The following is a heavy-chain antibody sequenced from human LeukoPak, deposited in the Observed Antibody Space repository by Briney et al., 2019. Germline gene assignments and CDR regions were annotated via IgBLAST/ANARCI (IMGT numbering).Heavy chain of an antibody. J-gene: IGHJ6*03. CDR3: AKGSTDYYDSSGYHPHYYYYYMDV. D-gene: IGHD3-22*01. Sequence: GGSLRLSCAASGFTFSSYAMHWVRQPPGKGLEWVAVISYDGSNKYYADSVKGRFTISRDNSKNTLYLQMNSLRAEDTAVYYCAKGSTDYYDSSGYHPHYYYYYMDVWGKGTTVTVSS. V-gene: IGHV3-30*04. CDR1: GFTFSSYA. CDR2: ISYDGSNK.